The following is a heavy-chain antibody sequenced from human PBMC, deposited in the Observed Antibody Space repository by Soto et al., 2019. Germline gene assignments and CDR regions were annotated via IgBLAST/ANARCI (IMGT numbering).Heavy chain of an antibody. J-gene: IGHJ5*02. CDR1: GYTFTSYG. CDR3: ARGVGSGSYYNQYNWFDP. V-gene: IGHV1-18*01. CDR2: INAYNGNT. D-gene: IGHD3-10*01. Sequence: GASVKVSCKASGYTFTSYGISWVRQAPGQGLEWMGWINAYNGNTKYAQKLQGRVTMTTDTSTSTAYMELRSLRSDDTAVYYCARGVGSGSYYNQYNWFDPWGQGTLVTVSS.